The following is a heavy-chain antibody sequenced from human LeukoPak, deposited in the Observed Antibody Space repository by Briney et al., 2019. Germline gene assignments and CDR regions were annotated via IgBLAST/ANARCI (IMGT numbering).Heavy chain of an antibody. D-gene: IGHD6-19*01. J-gene: IGHJ6*03. CDR2: ISSSSSYI. Sequence: GGSLRLSCAASGFTFSSYSMNWVRQAPGKGLEWVSSISSSSSYIYYADSVKGRFTISRDNAKNSLYLQMNSLRAEDTAVYYCARSDTAGYSSGWYSPLYYYYYMDVWGKGTTVTVSS. V-gene: IGHV3-21*01. CDR3: ARSDTAGYSSGWYSPLYYYYYMDV. CDR1: GFTFSSYS.